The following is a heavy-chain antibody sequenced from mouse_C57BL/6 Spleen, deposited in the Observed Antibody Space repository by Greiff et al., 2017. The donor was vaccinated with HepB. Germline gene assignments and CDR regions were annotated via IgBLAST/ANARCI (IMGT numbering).Heavy chain of an antibody. J-gene: IGHJ2*01. V-gene: IGHV1-15*01. CDR2: IDPETGGT. CDR1: GYTFTDYE. Sequence: QVQLQQPGAELVRPGASVTLSCKASGYTFTDYEMHWVKQTPVHGLEWIGAIDPETGGTAYNQKFKGKAILTADKSSSTAYMELRSLTSEDSAVYYCTSTVGGYFDYWGQGTTLTVSS. D-gene: IGHD1-1*01. CDR3: TSTVGGYFDY.